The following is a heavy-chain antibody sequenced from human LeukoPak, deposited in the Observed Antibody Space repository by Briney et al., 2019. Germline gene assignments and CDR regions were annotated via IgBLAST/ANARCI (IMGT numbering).Heavy chain of an antibody. J-gene: IGHJ4*02. V-gene: IGHV3-30*04. Sequence: GRSLRLSCAASGFTFSSYAMHRVRQAPGKGLEWVAVISYDGSNKYYADSGKGRFTISRDNSKNTLYLQMNSLRAADTAVYSCARGYYYDSSGYYARFDYWGQGTLVTVSS. CDR2: ISYDGSNK. CDR3: ARGYYYDSSGYYARFDY. CDR1: GFTFSSYA. D-gene: IGHD3-22*01.